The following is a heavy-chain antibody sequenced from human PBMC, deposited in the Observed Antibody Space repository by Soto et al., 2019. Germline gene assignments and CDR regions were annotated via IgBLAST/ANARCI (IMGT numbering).Heavy chain of an antibody. Sequence: QVQLQESGPGLVKPSQTLSLTCIVSGGSISSNDFYWSWIRQHPGKGLEWIGYIYYSGNTYYNPSLKSRLTILVDTSKNQFSLKVSSVAAADTAVYYCARLSGSWQSWFDPLGQGTLVTVSS. CDR1: GGSISSNDFY. CDR3: ARLSGSWQSWFDP. J-gene: IGHJ5*02. V-gene: IGHV4-31*03. D-gene: IGHD6-13*01. CDR2: IYYSGNT.